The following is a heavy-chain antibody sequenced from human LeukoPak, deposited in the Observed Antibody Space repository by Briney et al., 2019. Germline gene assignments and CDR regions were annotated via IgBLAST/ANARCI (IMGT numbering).Heavy chain of an antibody. Sequence: PGGSLRLSCAVSGFSFSSYAMSWVRQAPGKGLEWVSAITGSGGSTYYADSVKGRFTISRDNSKNTLYLQMNSLSAEDTAVYYCAQDRAGQATSYYYYIVVWGEGTTVTVSS. J-gene: IGHJ6*03. V-gene: IGHV3-23*01. D-gene: IGHD6-13*01. CDR2: ITGSGGST. CDR3: AQDRAGQATSYYYYIVV. CDR1: GFSFSSYA.